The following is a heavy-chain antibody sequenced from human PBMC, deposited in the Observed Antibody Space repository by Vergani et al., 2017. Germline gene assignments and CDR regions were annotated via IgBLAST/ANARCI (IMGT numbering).Heavy chain of an antibody. CDR3: AKGTGVSYSSGSFDY. V-gene: IGHV3-9*01. CDR1: GFTFDDYA. D-gene: IGHD6-19*01. Sequence: EVQLVESGGGLVQPGRSLRLSCAASGFTFDDYAMHWVRQAPGKGLEWVSGISWNSGSIGYADSVKGRFTISRDNAENSLYLQMNSLRAEDTALYYCAKGTGVSYSSGSFDYWGQGTLVTVSS. CDR2: ISWNSGSI. J-gene: IGHJ4*02.